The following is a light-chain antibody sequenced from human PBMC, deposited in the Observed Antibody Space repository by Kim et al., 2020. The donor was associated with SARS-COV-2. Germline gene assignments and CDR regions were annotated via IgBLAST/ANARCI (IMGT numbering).Light chain of an antibody. CDR3: QQYNNCPLT. V-gene: IGKV3-15*01. Sequence: EIVMTQSPATLSVSPGERPTLSCRASQSVGSKLAWYQQKPGQAPRLLIYGAFSRATGIPARFSGSGSGTEFTLTISSLQSEDFAVYYCQQYNNCPLTFGGGTKVDIK. CDR1: QSVGSK. CDR2: GAF. J-gene: IGKJ4*01.